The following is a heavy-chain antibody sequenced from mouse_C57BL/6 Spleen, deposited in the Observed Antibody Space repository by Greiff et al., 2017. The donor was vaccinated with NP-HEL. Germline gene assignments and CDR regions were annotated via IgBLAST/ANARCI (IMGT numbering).Heavy chain of an antibody. D-gene: IGHD2-1*01. CDR2: IRNKANGYTT. CDR3: ARDGNYYFDY. Sequence: EVKVVESGGGLVQPGGSLRLSCATSGFTFTDYYMSWVRQPPGKALEWLGFIRNKANGYTTEYSASVKGRFTISRDHSQSILYLQMNTLRAEDSATDYCARDGNYYFDYWGQGTTLTVSA. J-gene: IGHJ2*01. CDR1: GFTFTDYY. V-gene: IGHV7-3*02.